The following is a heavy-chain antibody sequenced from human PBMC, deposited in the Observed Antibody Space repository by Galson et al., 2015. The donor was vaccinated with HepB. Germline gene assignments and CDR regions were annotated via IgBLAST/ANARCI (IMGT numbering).Heavy chain of an antibody. CDR3: ATAAGRGDYDFND. CDR1: GDTLSDLS. Sequence: SVKVSCKVSGDTLSDLSIHWVRQAPGKGLEWMGGFEPEDSETGYSEKFQDRVTMTQDTSTDTAYLELKSLTSADTAFYYCATAAGRGDYDFNDWGQGTLVTVSS. V-gene: IGHV1-24*01. CDR2: FEPEDSET. D-gene: IGHD3-22*01. J-gene: IGHJ4*02.